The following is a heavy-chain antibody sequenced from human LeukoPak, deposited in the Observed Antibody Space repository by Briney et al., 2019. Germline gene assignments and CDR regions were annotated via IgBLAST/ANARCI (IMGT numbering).Heavy chain of an antibody. V-gene: IGHV4-38-2*02. CDR1: GYSISSGYY. D-gene: IGHD4-23*01. Sequence: PSETLSLTCTVSGYSISSGYYWGWIRQPPGKGLEWIGSIYHSGSTYYNPSLKSRVTISVDTSKNQFSLKLSSVTAADTAVYYCAGELGWEPKWGQGTLVTVSS. J-gene: IGHJ4*02. CDR2: IYHSGST. CDR3: AGELGWEPK.